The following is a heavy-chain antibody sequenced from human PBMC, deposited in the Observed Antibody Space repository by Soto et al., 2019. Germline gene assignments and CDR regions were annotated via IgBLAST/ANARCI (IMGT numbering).Heavy chain of an antibody. D-gene: IGHD3-22*01. V-gene: IGHV4-61*01. Sequence: SETLSLTCTVSGGSVSSGSYYWSWIRQPPGKGLEWIGYIYYSGSTNYNPSLKSRVTISVETAKNKFSLKLSPVTAADTAVFYCAREGAGITMIGVGAFDIWGQGTMVTVSS. CDR3: AREGAGITMIGVGAFDI. CDR2: IYYSGST. J-gene: IGHJ3*02. CDR1: GGSVSSGSYY.